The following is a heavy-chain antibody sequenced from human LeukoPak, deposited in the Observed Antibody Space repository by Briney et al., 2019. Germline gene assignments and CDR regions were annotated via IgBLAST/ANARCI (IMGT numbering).Heavy chain of an antibody. CDR2: IYHSGSA. CDR1: GGSISSGGYS. V-gene: IGHV4-30-2*01. Sequence: PSQTLSLTCAASGGSISSGGYSWSWIRQPPGKGLEWIGYIYHSGSAYYNPSLKSRVTISVDRSKNQFSLKLSSVTAADTAVYYCARAAFEGPFDYWGQGTLVTVSS. CDR3: ARAAFEGPFDY. D-gene: IGHD3-3*02. J-gene: IGHJ4*02.